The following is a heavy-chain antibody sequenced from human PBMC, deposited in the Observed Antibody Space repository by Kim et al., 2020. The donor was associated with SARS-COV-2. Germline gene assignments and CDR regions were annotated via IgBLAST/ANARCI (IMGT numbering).Heavy chain of an antibody. CDR1: GFTLDRYG. J-gene: IGHJ4*01. V-gene: IGHV3-33*05. Sequence: GGSLRLSCAVSGFTLDRYGMHWVRQAPGKGLEWVAVISYDEKNTYYGDSVKGRFTISRDNSKNILFLQMNSLRVEDTAMYYCARISFGDAPTYWARGT. CDR3: ARISFGDAPTY. D-gene: IGHD4-17*01. CDR2: ISYDEKNT.